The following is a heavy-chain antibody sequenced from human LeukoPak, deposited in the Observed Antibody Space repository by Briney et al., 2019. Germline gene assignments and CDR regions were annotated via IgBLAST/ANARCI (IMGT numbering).Heavy chain of an antibody. CDR1: GYTFTSYD. V-gene: IGHV1-8*01. CDR2: MNPNSGNT. CDR3: ARAGITMVRGVMGLCY. Sequence: ASVKVSCKASGYTFTSYDINWVRQATGQGLEWMGWMNPNSGNTGYAQKFQGRVTMTSNTSISTAYMELSRLRSDDTAVYYCARAGITMVRGVMGLCYWGQGTLVTVSS. J-gene: IGHJ4*02. D-gene: IGHD3-10*01.